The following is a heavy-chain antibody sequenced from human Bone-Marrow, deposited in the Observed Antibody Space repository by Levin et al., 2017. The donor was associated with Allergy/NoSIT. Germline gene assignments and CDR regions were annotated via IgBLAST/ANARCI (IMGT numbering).Heavy chain of an antibody. CDR2: IWYSGSRQ. J-gene: IGHJ6*02. Sequence: SCAASGFTFTSYGMHWVRQAPGKGLEWVAVIWYSGSRQYYGESVKGRFTISRDSSKSTLFLQMNNLTVEDTAVYFCARDIGYEATFYGLDVWGQGTTVTVSS. CDR3: ARDIGYEATFYGLDV. CDR1: GFTFTSYG. V-gene: IGHV3-33*01. D-gene: IGHD5-12*01.